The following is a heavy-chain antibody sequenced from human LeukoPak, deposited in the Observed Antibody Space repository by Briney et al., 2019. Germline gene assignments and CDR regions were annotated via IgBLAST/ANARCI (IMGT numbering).Heavy chain of an antibody. CDR2: ISAYNGNT. CDR1: GGTFSSYG. D-gene: IGHD1-26*01. V-gene: IGHV1-18*01. J-gene: IGHJ4*02. CDR3: ARDFPPYSGSYYSDY. Sequence: ASVKVSCKASGGTFSSYGISWVRQAPGQGLEWMGWISAYNGNTNYAQKFQGRVTMTRDTSISTAYMELSRLRSDDTAVYYCARDFPPYSGSYYSDYWGQGTLVTVSS.